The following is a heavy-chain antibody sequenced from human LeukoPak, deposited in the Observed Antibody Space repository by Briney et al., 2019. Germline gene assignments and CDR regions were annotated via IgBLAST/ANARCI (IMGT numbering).Heavy chain of an antibody. D-gene: IGHD1-26*01. CDR2: IKRDGSGE. CDR3: ASLLGDKTIFDF. CDR1: GLIFGSRW. Sequence: GGSLRLSCAASGLIFGSRWMSWIRQAPGKGLEWVANIKRDGSGEYYLDSVKGRFTISRDNAKNSLYLQMNSLRAEDTAVYYCASLLGDKTIFDFWGQGTLVTVPS. V-gene: IGHV3-7*01. J-gene: IGHJ4*02.